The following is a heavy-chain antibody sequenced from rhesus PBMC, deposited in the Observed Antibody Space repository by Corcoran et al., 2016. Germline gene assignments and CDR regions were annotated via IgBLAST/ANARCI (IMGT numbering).Heavy chain of an antibody. CDR1: GGSISDDYY. V-gene: IGHV4-106*01. J-gene: IGHJ6*01. CDR3: ASDRTTSSHYYYGLDS. D-gene: IGHD4-29*01. Sequence: QVQLQESGPGMVKPSETLSLTCAASGGSISDDYYWSWIRQPPGKGLEWIGYISDSGRGTNYNPSLMQRFTISIVTSENHFSLRLRSVTAADATVYYCASDRTTSSHYYYGLDSWGQGVVVTVSS. CDR2: ISDSGRGT.